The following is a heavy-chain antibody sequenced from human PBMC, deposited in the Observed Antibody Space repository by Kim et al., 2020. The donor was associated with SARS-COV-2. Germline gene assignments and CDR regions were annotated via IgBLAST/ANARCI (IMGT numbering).Heavy chain of an antibody. D-gene: IGHD3-22*01. V-gene: IGHV1-46*01. J-gene: IGHJ3*02. CDR1: GYTFTSYY. Sequence: ASVKVSCKASGYTFTSYYMHWVRQAPGQGLEWMGIINPSGGSTSYAQKFQGRVTMTRDTSTSTVYMELSSLRSEDTAVYYCARVSEVYYYDSSGYYDAFDIWGQGTMVTVSS. CDR3: ARVSEVYYYDSSGYYDAFDI. CDR2: INPSGGST.